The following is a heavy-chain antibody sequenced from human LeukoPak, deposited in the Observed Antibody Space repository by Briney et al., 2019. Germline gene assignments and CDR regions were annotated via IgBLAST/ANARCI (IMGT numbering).Heavy chain of an antibody. CDR2: INYSGST. CDR1: GYSIGSGYD. CDR3: ARQPPSYYYDSSGYSFDY. Sequence: SETLSLTCSVSGYSIGSGYDWAWIRQPPGKGLEWIGSINYSGSTYYNPSLKSRVTISVDTSKNQFSLKLSSVTAADTAVYYCARQPPSYYYDSSGYSFDYWGQGTLVTVSS. D-gene: IGHD3-22*01. J-gene: IGHJ4*02. V-gene: IGHV4-38-2*02.